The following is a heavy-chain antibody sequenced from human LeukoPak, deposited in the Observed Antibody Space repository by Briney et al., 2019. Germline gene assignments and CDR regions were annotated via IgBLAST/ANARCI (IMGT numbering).Heavy chain of an antibody. V-gene: IGHV3-74*01. D-gene: IGHD3-10*01. Sequence: GGSLRLSCAASRFIFSTYWMHWVRQAPGKGLVWVSRINSDGSRTNYADSVKGRFTISRDNARNTLYLQMNSLRAEDTAIYYCARDVGEYQILGFDYWGQGTLVTVSS. CDR2: INSDGSRT. CDR1: RFIFSTYW. J-gene: IGHJ4*02. CDR3: ARDVGEYQILGFDY.